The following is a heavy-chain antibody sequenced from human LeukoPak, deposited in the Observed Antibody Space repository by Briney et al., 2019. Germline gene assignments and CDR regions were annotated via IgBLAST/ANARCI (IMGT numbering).Heavy chain of an antibody. Sequence: GGSLRLSCEGSAFIFSGHWMNWVRQTPGKGLEWVASIKEDGSERQYVDSVKGRFSISRDNTKGSLFLQLNSLRAEDTAVYYCARGGSGYNYFDYWGQGTLVTVSS. CDR2: IKEDGSER. CDR3: ARGGSGYNYFDY. D-gene: IGHD3-22*01. CDR1: AFIFSGHW. V-gene: IGHV3-7*03. J-gene: IGHJ4*02.